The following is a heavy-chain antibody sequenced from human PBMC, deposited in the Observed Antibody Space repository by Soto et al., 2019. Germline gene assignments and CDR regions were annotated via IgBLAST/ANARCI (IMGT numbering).Heavy chain of an antibody. Sequence: SVKVSCKASGGTFSSYTISWVRQAPGQGLEWMGRIIPILGIANYAQKFQGRVTITADKSTSTAYMELSSLRSEDTAVYYCARDQSRFYAFDIWGQGTMVTVSS. V-gene: IGHV1-69*04. J-gene: IGHJ3*02. CDR1: GGTFSSYT. CDR3: ARDQSRFYAFDI. CDR2: IIPILGIA. D-gene: IGHD3-10*01.